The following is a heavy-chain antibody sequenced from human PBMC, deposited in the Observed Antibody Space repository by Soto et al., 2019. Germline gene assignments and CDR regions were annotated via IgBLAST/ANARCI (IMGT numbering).Heavy chain of an antibody. J-gene: IGHJ4*02. CDR3: GRLDMDTAMVTGRRSYYFGC. CDR2: IYYTGSP. CDR1: GDSISGYY. V-gene: IGHV4-59*01. D-gene: IGHD5-18*01. Sequence: PSETLSLTCTVSGDSISGYYWSWIRQPPGRGLEWIGYIYYTGSPKYNPSLKSRVTISVDRSKNQFSLKVNSVTPADTAVYYCGRLDMDTAMVTGRRSYYFGCWGQGALVTVSS.